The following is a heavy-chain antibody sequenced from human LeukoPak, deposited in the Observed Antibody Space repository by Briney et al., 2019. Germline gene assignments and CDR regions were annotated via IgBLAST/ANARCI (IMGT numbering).Heavy chain of an antibody. Sequence: PSETLSLTCTVSGVSISSADYYWSWLRQPPGKGLEWIGYISKTGRTYYNPSLKSRVTISIDTSKNQFSLNLRSVTAADTAVYYCARGSAGGVGWFDPWGQGSLVTVSS. CDR1: GVSISSADYY. D-gene: IGHD3-16*01. CDR2: ISKTGRT. J-gene: IGHJ5*02. CDR3: ARGSAGGVGWFDP. V-gene: IGHV4-30-4*01.